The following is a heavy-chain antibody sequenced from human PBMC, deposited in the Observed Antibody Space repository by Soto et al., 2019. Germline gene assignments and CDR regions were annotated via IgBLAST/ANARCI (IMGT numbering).Heavy chain of an antibody. J-gene: IGHJ6*02. D-gene: IGHD2-8*01. CDR2: ISYDGSNK. CDR3: ARDKIGLVYAKPRFAFGMDV. V-gene: IGHV3-30-3*01. Sequence: GGSLRLSCAASGFTFSSYAMHWVRQAPGKGLEWVAVISYDGSNKYYAASVKGLFTISRDNSKNTLYLQMNSLRAEDTAVYYCARDKIGLVYAKPRFAFGMDVWGQGTTVTVSS. CDR1: GFTFSSYA.